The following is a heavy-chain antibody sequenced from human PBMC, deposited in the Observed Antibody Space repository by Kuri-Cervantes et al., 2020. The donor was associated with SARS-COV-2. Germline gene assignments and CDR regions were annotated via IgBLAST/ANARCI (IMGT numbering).Heavy chain of an antibody. CDR3: AKEPPSNYGPAIY. CDR2: ISNDGSNK. CDR1: GFTFSTCA. J-gene: IGHJ4*02. V-gene: IGHV3-30-3*01. Sequence: LSLTCAASGFTFSTCAMHWVRQVPGKGLEWVAVISNDGSNKNYTDSVKGRFTISRDNSKNTLYLQMNSLRAEDTAVYYCAKEPPSNYGPAIYWGQGTLVT. D-gene: IGHD3-10*01.